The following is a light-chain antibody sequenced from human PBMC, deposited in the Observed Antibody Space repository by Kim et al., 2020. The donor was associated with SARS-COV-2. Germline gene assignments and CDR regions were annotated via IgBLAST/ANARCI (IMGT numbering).Light chain of an antibody. J-gene: IGKJ4*01. Sequence: EIVMTQSPATLSVSPGERATLSCRASQSVSSNLAWYQQKPGQAPRLLFYAASTRATGTPARFSGSGSGTGFTLTISSLQSEDFAVYSCQQYNKWPLTFGGGTKVDIK. CDR1: QSVSSN. V-gene: IGKV3-15*01. CDR3: QQYNKWPLT. CDR2: AAS.